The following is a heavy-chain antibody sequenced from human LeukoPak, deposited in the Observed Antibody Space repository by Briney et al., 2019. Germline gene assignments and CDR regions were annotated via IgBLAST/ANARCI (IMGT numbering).Heavy chain of an antibody. Sequence: GGSLRLSCAASGFTFSSYVMSWVRQAPGKGLEWVSAIGDSGGSTYYADSVKGRFTISRDNSKNTLYLQMNSLRAEDTAVYYCARDQQLVPYYYDSSGYLDYWGQGTLVTVSS. CDR2: IGDSGGST. CDR3: ARDQQLVPYYYDSSGYLDY. CDR1: GFTFSSYV. J-gene: IGHJ4*02. V-gene: IGHV3-23*01. D-gene: IGHD3-22*01.